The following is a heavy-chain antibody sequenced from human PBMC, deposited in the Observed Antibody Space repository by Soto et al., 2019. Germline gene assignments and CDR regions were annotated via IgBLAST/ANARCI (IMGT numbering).Heavy chain of an antibody. J-gene: IGHJ4*02. V-gene: IGHV4-59*01. CDR1: GGSISSYY. CDR3: ARVRVAARLASARYYFDY. Sequence: SETLSLTCTVSGGSISSYYWSWIRQPPGKGLEWIGYIYYSGSTNYNPSLKSRVTISVDTSKNQFSLKLSSVTAADTAVYYCARVRVAARLASARYYFDYWGQGTLVTVSS. CDR2: IYYSGST. D-gene: IGHD6-6*01.